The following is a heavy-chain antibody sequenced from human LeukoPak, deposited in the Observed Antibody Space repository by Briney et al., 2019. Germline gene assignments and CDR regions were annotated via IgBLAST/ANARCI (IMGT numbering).Heavy chain of an antibody. J-gene: IGHJ4*02. V-gene: IGHV3-30-3*01. CDR3: ARSPHYDILAGFYYYFDY. CDR2: ISYDGSNK. Sequence: GGSLGLSCAASGFTFSSYATHWVPQAPGKGLEWVADISYDGSNKYYADSVKGRLTISRDNSKSTLYLQMNSLRAEDTATYYCARSPHYDILAGFYYYFDYWGQGTLVTVSS. D-gene: IGHD3-9*01. CDR1: GFTFSSYA.